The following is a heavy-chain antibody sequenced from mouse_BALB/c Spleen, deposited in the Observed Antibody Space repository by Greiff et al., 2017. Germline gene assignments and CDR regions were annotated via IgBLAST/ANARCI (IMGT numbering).Heavy chain of an antibody. V-gene: IGHV3-8*02. CDR2: ISYSGST. CDR3: ARSGGSTYYYAMDY. Sequence: EVQLQESGPRLVKPSQTLSLTCSVTGDSITSGYWNWIRKFPGNKLEYMGYISYSGSTYYNPSLKSRISITRDTSKNQYYLQLNSVTTEDTATYYCARSGGSTYYYAMDYWGQGTSVTVSS. CDR1: GDSITSGY. D-gene: IGHD1-1*01. J-gene: IGHJ4*01.